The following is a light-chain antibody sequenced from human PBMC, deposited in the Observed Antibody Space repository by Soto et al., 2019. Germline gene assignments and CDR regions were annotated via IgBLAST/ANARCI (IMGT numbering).Light chain of an antibody. Sequence: TVMTQSPAILSASPGERVTLSCRASESVNTNFAWYQQKPGQGPRLLVYGASTRATGIPARFSGSGSGTEFALTISRLQSEDFAVYHCQQYNNWPPAFGHGTKVEMK. CDR3: QQYNNWPPA. CDR1: ESVNTN. V-gene: IGKV3-15*01. J-gene: IGKJ1*01. CDR2: GAS.